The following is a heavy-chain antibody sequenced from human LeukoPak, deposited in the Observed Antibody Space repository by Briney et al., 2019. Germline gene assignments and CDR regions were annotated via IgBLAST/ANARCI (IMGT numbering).Heavy chain of an antibody. V-gene: IGHV1-2*06. CDR3: ARARPPIFGVVALYYFDY. Sequence: GASVKVSCKASGYTLTGYYMHWVRQAPGQGLEWMGRINPNSGGTNYAQKFQGRVTMTRDTSISTAYMELSRLRSDDTAVYYCARARPPIFGVVALYYFDYWGQGTLVTVSS. D-gene: IGHD3-3*01. J-gene: IGHJ4*02. CDR1: GYTLTGYY. CDR2: INPNSGGT.